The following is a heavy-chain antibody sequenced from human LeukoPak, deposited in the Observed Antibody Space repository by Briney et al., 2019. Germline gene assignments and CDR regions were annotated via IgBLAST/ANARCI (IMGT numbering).Heavy chain of an antibody. Sequence: SETLSLTCAVYGGSFSGYYWSWIRQPPGKGLEWIGEINHSGSTNYNPSLKSRVTISVDTSKNQFSLKLSSVTAAGTAVYYCARVWVVAATASVDYWGQGTLVTVSS. J-gene: IGHJ4*02. CDR3: ARVWVVAATASVDY. D-gene: IGHD2-15*01. V-gene: IGHV4-34*01. CDR2: INHSGST. CDR1: GGSFSGYY.